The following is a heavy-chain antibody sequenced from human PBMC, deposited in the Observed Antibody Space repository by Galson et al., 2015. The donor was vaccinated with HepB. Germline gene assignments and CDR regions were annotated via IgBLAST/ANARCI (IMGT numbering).Heavy chain of an antibody. D-gene: IGHD3-22*01. CDR2: VVVGSGNT. J-gene: IGHJ4*02. V-gene: IGHV1-58*01. Sequence: SVKVSCKASGGTFTSSAVQWVRQARGQRLEWIGWVVVGSGNTNYAQKFQERVTITRDMSTSTAYMELSSLRSEDTAVYYCAADREGKYYDSSGYYQGDYWGQGTLVTVSS. CDR3: AADREGKYYDSSGYYQGDY. CDR1: GGTFTSSA.